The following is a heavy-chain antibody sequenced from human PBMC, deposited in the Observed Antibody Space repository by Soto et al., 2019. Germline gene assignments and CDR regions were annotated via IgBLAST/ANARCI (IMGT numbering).Heavy chain of an antibody. CDR1: GFTVSSNY. CDR2: IYSGGST. CDR3: AKRVRKIGIQLWNYFDY. D-gene: IGHD5-18*01. V-gene: IGHV3-53*01. Sequence: GGSLRLSCAASGFTVSSNYMSWVRQAPGKGLEWVSVIYSGGSTYYADSVKGRFTISRDNSKNTLYLQMNSLRAEDTAVYYCAKRVRKIGIQLWNYFDYWGQGTLVTVSS. J-gene: IGHJ4*02.